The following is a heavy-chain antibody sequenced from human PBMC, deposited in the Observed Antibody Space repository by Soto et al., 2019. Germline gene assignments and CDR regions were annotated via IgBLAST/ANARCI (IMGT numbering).Heavy chain of an antibody. Sequence: SETLSLTCAVSGGSISSSNWWSWVRQPPGKGLEWIGEIYHSGSTNYNPSLKSRVTISVDTSKNQFSLKLSSVTAADTAVYYCARGRGYDFWSGYYKSPSNDYWGQGTLVTV. CDR1: GGSISSSNW. CDR2: IYHSGST. V-gene: IGHV4-4*02. D-gene: IGHD3-3*01. J-gene: IGHJ4*02. CDR3: ARGRGYDFWSGYYKSPSNDY.